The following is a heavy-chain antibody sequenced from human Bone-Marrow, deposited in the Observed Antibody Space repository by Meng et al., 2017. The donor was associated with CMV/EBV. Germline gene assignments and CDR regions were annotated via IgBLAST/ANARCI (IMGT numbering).Heavy chain of an antibody. CDR1: GSSLTTSGVA. CDR2: FYANGNK. Sequence: SGSSLTTSGVAVGWFRQRPGEALEWFAIFYANGNKFFSPSLQNRLTITKEASKNQVVLTMTNMGPVDTATYFCARRRSPSGGDWFDPWGQGTMVTVSS. D-gene: IGHD3-16*01. V-gene: IGHV2-5*01. CDR3: ARRRSPSGGDWFDP. J-gene: IGHJ5*02.